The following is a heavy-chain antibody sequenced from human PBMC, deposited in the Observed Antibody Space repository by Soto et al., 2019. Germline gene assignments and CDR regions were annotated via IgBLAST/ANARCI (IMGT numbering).Heavy chain of an antibody. D-gene: IGHD2-2*02. Sequence: SETLSLTCAVSSGSISSSNCWRWVRQPPGRGLEGSGEIYHSGSTNYNPSLKSRVTISVDKSKTQFSLKLSSVTAADTAVYYCARAATLRGRQYCSSTSCYISYYYYYYMDVWGKGTTVTVSS. J-gene: IGHJ6*03. CDR1: SGSISSSNC. CDR3: ARAATLRGRQYCSSTSCYISYYYYYYMDV. CDR2: IYHSGST. V-gene: IGHV4-4*02.